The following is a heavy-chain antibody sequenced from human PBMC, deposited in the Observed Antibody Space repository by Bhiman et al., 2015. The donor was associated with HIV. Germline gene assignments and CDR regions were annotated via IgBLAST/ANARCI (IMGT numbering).Heavy chain of an antibody. J-gene: IGHJ4*02. Sequence: VHLVESGGGVVQPGGSLRLSCAASGFTFSTYGMQWVRQAPGKGLEWVANIKQDGSEKYYVDSVKGRFTISRDNAKNSLYLQMNSLRAEDTAVYYCARDRRGSGSGWYCDYWGQGTLVTVSS. CDR3: ARDRRGSGSGWYCDY. CDR1: GFTFSTYG. CDR2: IKQDGSEK. V-gene: IGHV3-7*01. D-gene: IGHD6-19*01.